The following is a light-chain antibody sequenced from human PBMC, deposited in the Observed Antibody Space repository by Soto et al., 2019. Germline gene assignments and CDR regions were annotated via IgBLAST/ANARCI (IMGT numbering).Light chain of an antibody. J-gene: IGKJ2*01. CDR1: QGIASY. Sequence: IQLTQSPSSLSASVGDRVTITCRASQGIASYVAWYQQKPGKAPKLLIYAASTLQSGVPSRFSGSGSGTDFTLTISSLQPGDFATYYCQQYNNWPPLYTFGQGTKLEIK. CDR3: QQYNNWPPLYT. CDR2: AAS. V-gene: IGKV1-9*01.